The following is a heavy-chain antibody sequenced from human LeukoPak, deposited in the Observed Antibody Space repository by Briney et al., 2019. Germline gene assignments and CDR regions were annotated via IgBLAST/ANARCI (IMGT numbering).Heavy chain of an antibody. V-gene: IGHV3-23*01. CDR2: ISGSGGST. CDR3: ARVSVAAAFDI. Sequence: GGSLRLSCAASGFTFSSHGMSWVRQPPGKGLEWVSGISGSGGSTYYADSVRGRFTISRDNSKNTLYLQMNSLRAEDTAVYYCARVSVAAAFDIWGQGTMVTVSS. CDR1: GFTFSSHG. D-gene: IGHD6-19*01. J-gene: IGHJ3*02.